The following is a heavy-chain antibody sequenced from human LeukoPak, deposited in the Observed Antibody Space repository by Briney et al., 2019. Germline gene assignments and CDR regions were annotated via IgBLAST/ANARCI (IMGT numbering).Heavy chain of an antibody. V-gene: IGHV3-30*07. D-gene: IGHD6-13*01. CDR2: ISYDGSNK. CDR3: ARSAAAGFDY. J-gene: IGHJ4*02. Sequence: GGSLRLSCAASGFTFSSYAMHWVRQAPGKGLEWVAVISYDGSNKYYADSVKGRFTISRDNAKNSLYLQMNSLRAEETAVYYCARSAAAGFDYWGQGTLVTVSS. CDR1: GFTFSSYA.